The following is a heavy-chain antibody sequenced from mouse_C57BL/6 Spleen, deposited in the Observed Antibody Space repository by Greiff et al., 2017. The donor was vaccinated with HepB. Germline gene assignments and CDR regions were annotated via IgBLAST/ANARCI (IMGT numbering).Heavy chain of an antibody. CDR2: IDPEDGDT. Sequence: VQLQQSGAELVRPGASVKLSCTASGFNIKDYYMHWVKQRPEQGLEWIGRIDPEDGDTEYAPKFQGKATMTADTSSNTAYLQLSSLTSEDTAVYYCTTYYYGSSYVYWYFDVWGTGTTVTVSS. D-gene: IGHD1-1*01. CDR1: GFNIKDYY. CDR3: TTYYYGSSYVYWYFDV. V-gene: IGHV14-1*01. J-gene: IGHJ1*03.